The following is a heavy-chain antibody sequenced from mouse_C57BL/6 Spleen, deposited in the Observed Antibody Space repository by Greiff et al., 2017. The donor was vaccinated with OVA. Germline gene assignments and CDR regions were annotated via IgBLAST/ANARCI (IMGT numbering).Heavy chain of an antibody. CDR2: INPSSGYT. D-gene: IGHD4-1*01. Sequence: QVQLQQSGAELAKPGASVKLSCKASGYTFTSYWMHWVKQRPGQGLEWIGYINPSSGYTKYNQKFKDKATLTADKSSSTAYMQLSSLTYEDSAVYYCAKNWDDWYFDVWGTGTTVTVSS. CDR1: GYTFTSYW. CDR3: AKNWDDWYFDV. V-gene: IGHV1-7*01. J-gene: IGHJ1*03.